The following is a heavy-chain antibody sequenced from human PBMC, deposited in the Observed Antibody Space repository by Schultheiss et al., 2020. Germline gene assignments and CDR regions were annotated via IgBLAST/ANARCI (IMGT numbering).Heavy chain of an antibody. CDR3: ARAIRPGTTSGVDY. J-gene: IGHJ4*02. Sequence: SVKVSCKASGGTFSSYAISWVRQAPGQGLEWMGGIIPIFGTANYAQKFQGRVTITADKSTSTAYMELSSLRSEDTAVYYCARAIRPGTTSGVDYWGQGTLVTVFS. CDR2: IIPIFGTA. D-gene: IGHD1-7*01. CDR1: GGTFSSYA. V-gene: IGHV1-69*06.